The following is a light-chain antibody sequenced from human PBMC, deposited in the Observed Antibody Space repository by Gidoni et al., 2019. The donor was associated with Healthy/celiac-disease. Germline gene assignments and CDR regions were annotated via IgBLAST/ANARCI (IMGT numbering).Light chain of an antibody. CDR2: DAS. Sequence: DIQRTQYPSSLSASVGDRVTITCQASQDISNYLNWYQQKPGKAPKLLIYDASNLETGVPSRFSGSGSGTVFTFTISSLQPEDIATYYCQQYDNLPLTFGGXTKVEIK. J-gene: IGKJ4*01. V-gene: IGKV1-33*01. CDR1: QDISNY. CDR3: QQYDNLPLT.